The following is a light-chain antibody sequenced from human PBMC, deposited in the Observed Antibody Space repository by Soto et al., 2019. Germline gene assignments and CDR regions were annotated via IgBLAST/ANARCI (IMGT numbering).Light chain of an antibody. J-gene: IGKJ1*01. CDR2: GAS. V-gene: IGKV3-15*01. CDR3: QQYNTWLWT. Sequence: EVVMTQSPATLSVSPGERATLSCRASQSVNANLAWYQQKPGQAPRLLIHGASNRATGIPARFSGSGFGTEFLXXIXSXRSEDFAVYYCQQYNTWLWTFGQGTKVEI. CDR1: QSVNAN.